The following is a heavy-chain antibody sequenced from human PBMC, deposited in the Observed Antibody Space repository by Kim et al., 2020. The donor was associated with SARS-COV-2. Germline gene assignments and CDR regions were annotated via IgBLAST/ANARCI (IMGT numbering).Heavy chain of an antibody. J-gene: IGHJ6*02. CDR2: ISYDGSNK. CDR1: GFTFSSYA. V-gene: IGHV3-30*04. D-gene: IGHD2-21*01. CDR3: ARDFSDEYYYYYGMDV. Sequence: GGSLRLSCAASGFTFSSYAMHWVRQAPGKGLEWVAVISYDGSNKYYADSVKGRFTISRDNSKNTLYLQMNSLRAEDTAVYYCARDFSDEYYYYYGMDVWGQGTTVTVSS.